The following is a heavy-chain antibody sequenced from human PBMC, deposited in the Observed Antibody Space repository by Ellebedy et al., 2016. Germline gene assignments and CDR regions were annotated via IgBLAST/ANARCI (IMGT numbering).Heavy chain of an antibody. Sequence: SETLSLTCTVSGGSISSYYWSWIRQPPGKGLEWIGYIYYSGSTNYNPSLKSRVTISVDTSKNQFSLKLSSVTAADTAVYYCARMPGIAAVDDYYYGMDVWGQGTTVTVSS. CDR3: ARMPGIAAVDDYYYGMDV. CDR1: GGSISSYY. V-gene: IGHV4-59*01. CDR2: IYYSGST. J-gene: IGHJ6*02. D-gene: IGHD6-13*01.